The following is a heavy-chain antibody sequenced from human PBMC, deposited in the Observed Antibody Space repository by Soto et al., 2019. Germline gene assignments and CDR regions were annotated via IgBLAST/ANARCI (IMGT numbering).Heavy chain of an antibody. CDR3: ARQGSY. CDR2: INHSGNT. J-gene: IGHJ4*02. V-gene: IGHV4-34*01. Sequence: SETLSLTCTVYGGSFSGYYWSWIRQPPGKGLEWIGEINHSGNTNYNPSLKSRVTISVDTSKSHLSLNLSSVTAADTAVYYCARQGSYWGQGALVTVPS. CDR1: GGSFSGYY.